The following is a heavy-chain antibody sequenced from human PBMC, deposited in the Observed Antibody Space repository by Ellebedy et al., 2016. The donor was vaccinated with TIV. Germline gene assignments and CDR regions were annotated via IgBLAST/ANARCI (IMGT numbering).Heavy chain of an antibody. J-gene: IGHJ3*02. CDR1: GFTFIIYS. CDR2: ISSSSRTI. Sequence: GESLKISCAASGFTFIIYSLNWVRQAPGKGLEWVSYISSSSRTIYYADSVKGRFTISRDNAKNSLYLQMNSLGAEDTAVYYCAAAAGAGDDAFDIWGQGTMVTVSS. D-gene: IGHD6-13*01. CDR3: AAAAGAGDDAFDI. V-gene: IGHV3-48*01.